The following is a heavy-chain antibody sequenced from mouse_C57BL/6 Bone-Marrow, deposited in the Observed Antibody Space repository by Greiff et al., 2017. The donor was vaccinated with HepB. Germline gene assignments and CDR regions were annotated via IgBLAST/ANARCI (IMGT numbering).Heavy chain of an antibody. D-gene: IGHD1-1*01. V-gene: IGHV7-1*01. CDR1: GFTFSDFY. CDR2: SRNKANDYTT. Sequence: EVNVVDSGGGLVQSGRSLRLSCATSGFTFSDFYMEWVRQAPGKGLEWIAASRNKANDYTTEYSASVKGRFIVSRDTSQSILYLQMNALRAEDTAIYYCARDAPVVATDWYFDVWGTGTTVTVSS. J-gene: IGHJ1*03. CDR3: ARDAPVVATDWYFDV.